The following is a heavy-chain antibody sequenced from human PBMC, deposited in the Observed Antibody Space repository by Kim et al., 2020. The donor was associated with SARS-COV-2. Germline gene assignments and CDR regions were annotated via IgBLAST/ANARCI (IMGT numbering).Heavy chain of an antibody. V-gene: IGHV3-30*18. CDR1: GFTFSSYG. Sequence: GGSLRLSCAASGFTFSSYGMHWVRQAPGKGLEWVAVISYDGSNKYYADSVKGRFTISRDNSKNTLYLQMNSLRAEDTAVYYCAKDPTLPCGGSCTGYYNGMDVWGQGTTVTVSS. J-gene: IGHJ6*02. D-gene: IGHD2-15*01. CDR3: AKDPTLPCGGSCTGYYNGMDV. CDR2: ISYDGSNK.